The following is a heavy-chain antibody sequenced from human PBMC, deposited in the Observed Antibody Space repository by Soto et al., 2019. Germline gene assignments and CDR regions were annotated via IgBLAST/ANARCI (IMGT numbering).Heavy chain of an antibody. Sequence: ASVILSCTASGYTFTRYGISWVRQAPGEGLEWMRWISAYSGITNYAQKVQGRVTMTRDTSTRTAYMELRSLRSDDTAVYYCARIAAHKGSFYYYGMDVWGQGTTVTVSS. V-gene: IGHV1-18*01. CDR3: ARIAAHKGSFYYYGMDV. CDR1: GYTFTRYG. CDR2: ISAYSGIT. J-gene: IGHJ6*02. D-gene: IGHD2-21*01.